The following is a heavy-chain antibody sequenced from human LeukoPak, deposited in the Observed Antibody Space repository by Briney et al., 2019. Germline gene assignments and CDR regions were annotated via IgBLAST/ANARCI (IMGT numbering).Heavy chain of an antibody. CDR2: INPKSGGT. J-gene: IGHJ3*02. Sequence: ASVKVSCKASGYTFTGYYMHWVRQAPGQVLEWMGWINPKSGGTNYAQTFQGRVTMTRDTSISTSYMELSRLRSDDTAVYYCARDSFAGRYYEGAFDIWGHGTMVTVSS. D-gene: IGHD3-22*01. CDR1: GYTFTGYY. V-gene: IGHV1-2*02. CDR3: ARDSFAGRYYEGAFDI.